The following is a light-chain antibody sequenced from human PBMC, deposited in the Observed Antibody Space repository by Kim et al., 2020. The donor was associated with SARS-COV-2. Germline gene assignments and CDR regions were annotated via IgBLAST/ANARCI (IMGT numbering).Light chain of an antibody. CDR1: QTIGTD. Sequence: VVMTQSPAPLAVSPGESVTLSCRASQTIGTDLAWYQQKPGQAPRLRVFRASTQATGVPGRFTGGVSGTEFSLTINSLQPDDVAVYYCQQYNQWPPITFGQGTRREIK. CDR2: RAS. J-gene: IGKJ5*01. CDR3: QQYNQWPPIT. V-gene: IGKV3-15*01.